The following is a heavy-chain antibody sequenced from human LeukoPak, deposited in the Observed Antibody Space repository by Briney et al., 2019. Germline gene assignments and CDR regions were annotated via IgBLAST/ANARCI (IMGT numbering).Heavy chain of an antibody. CDR2: LRYDGSKT. Sequence: GGSLRLSCAASGFIFSTYGMHWVRQAPGKGLEGVAFLRYDGSKTQYVDSMKGRFTVSREQSKNTLYLQMNSLRFEDTAVYYCVKDFVGWQQLSTGPFDFWGQGTPVTVSS. J-gene: IGHJ4*02. V-gene: IGHV3-30*02. CDR3: VKDFVGWQQLSTGPFDF. D-gene: IGHD5-24*01. CDR1: GFIFSTYG.